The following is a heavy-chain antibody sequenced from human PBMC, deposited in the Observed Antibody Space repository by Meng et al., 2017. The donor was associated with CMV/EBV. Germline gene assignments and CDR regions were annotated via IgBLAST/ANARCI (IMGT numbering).Heavy chain of an antibody. CDR2: IRYDGSNK. J-gene: IGHJ6*02. CDR3: AKTIGYCSSTSCYKPLYYYYGMDA. Sequence: GESLKISCAASGFTFSSYGMHWVRQAPGKGLEWVAFIRYDGSNKYYADSVKGRFTISRDNSKNTLYLQMNSLRAEDTAVYYCAKTIGYCSSTSCYKPLYYYYGMDAWGQGTTVTVSS. V-gene: IGHV3-30*02. CDR1: GFTFSSYG. D-gene: IGHD2-2*02.